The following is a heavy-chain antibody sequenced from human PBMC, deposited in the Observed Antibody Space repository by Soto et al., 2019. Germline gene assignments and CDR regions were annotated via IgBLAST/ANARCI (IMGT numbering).Heavy chain of an antibody. D-gene: IGHD6-6*01. CDR2: ISYDGSNK. V-gene: IGHV3-30*18. J-gene: IGHJ2*01. Sequence: QVQLVESGRDVVQPVRSLRLACAASGFTFSSYDMHWVRQDPGKGLEWVEVISYDGSNKYYADSVKGRFTISRDNSKNTLYLQMISLRAEDTAVYYCAKDRQGSYFDLWGGGTLVTVSS. CDR3: AKDRQGSYFDL. CDR1: GFTFSSYD.